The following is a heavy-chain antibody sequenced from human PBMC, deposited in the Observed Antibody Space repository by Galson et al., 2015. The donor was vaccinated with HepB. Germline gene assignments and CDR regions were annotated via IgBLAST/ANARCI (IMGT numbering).Heavy chain of an antibody. J-gene: IGHJ3*02. CDR2: IIPIFGTA. CDR3: AREGGSLTAFDI. D-gene: IGHD3-10*01. V-gene: IGHV1-69*13. CDR1: GGTFSSYA. Sequence: SVKVSCKASGGTFSSYAISWVRQAPGQGLEWMGGIIPIFGTANYAQKFQGRVTITADEPTSTAYMELSSLRSEDTAVYYCAREGGSLTAFDIWGQGTMVTVSS.